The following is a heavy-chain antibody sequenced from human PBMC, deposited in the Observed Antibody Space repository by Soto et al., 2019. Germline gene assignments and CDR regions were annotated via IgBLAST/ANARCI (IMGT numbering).Heavy chain of an antibody. D-gene: IGHD3-22*01. CDR2: INHSGST. CDR1: GGSFSGYY. V-gene: IGHV4-34*01. Sequence: PSETLSLTCAVYGGSFSGYYWSWIRQPPGKGLEWIGEINHSGSTNYNPSLKSRVTISVDTSKNQFSLKLSSVTAADTAVYYCAREYYYDSIGYYPYYYYGKDVRAQGTTVPVSS. J-gene: IGHJ6*01. CDR3: AREYYYDSIGYYPYYYYGKDV.